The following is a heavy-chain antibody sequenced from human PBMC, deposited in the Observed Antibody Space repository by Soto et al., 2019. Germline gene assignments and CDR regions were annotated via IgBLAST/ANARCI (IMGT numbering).Heavy chain of an antibody. CDR3: AREKKAEIGPPAGFDF. CDR2: TYYRSKWYS. J-gene: IGHJ4*02. V-gene: IGHV6-1*01. D-gene: IGHD6-13*01. Sequence: QIQLQQSGPGLVKPSQTLSLTCAISGDRVSSSSAVWNWIRQSPSRGLECLGRTYYRSKWYSDYAVSVRSRITINSDTSKNQFSLQLHSVTPEDTAVYYCAREKKAEIGPPAGFDFWGQGTLVTVSS. CDR1: GDRVSSSSAV.